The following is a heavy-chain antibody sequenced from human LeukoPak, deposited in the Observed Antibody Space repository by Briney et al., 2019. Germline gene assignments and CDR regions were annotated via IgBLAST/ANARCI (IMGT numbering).Heavy chain of an antibody. Sequence: PGESLKISCKSSGYSFTSYWIAWVRPMPGKGLEWMGVIYPDDSDTRYSPSFQGQVTISADKSISTAFLQWSSLTASDTAIYYCARHGKLSASRNWFDPWGQGTLVTVSS. CDR1: GYSFTSYW. V-gene: IGHV5-51*01. CDR3: ARHGKLSASRNWFDP. CDR2: IYPDDSDT. D-gene: IGHD1-26*01. J-gene: IGHJ5*02.